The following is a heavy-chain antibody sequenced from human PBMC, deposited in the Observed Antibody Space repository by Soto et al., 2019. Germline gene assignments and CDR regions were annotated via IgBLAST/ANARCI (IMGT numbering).Heavy chain of an antibody. CDR1: GFTFSSYW. Sequence: GGSLRLSCAASGFTFSSYWMHWVRQAPGKGLVWVSRINSDGSSTSYADSVKGRFTISRDNAKNTLYLQMNSLRAEDTDVYYCARIQKGLPGLGYWGQGTLVTVSS. CDR2: INSDGSST. CDR3: ARIQKGLPGLGY. J-gene: IGHJ4*02. D-gene: IGHD5-18*01. V-gene: IGHV3-74*01.